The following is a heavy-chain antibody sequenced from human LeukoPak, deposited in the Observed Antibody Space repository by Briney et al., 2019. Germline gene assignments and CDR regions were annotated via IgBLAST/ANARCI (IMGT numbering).Heavy chain of an antibody. CDR1: GGTFSSYA. D-gene: IGHD3-22*01. J-gene: IGHJ4*02. CDR2: IIPIFGTA. V-gene: IGHV1-69*05. CDR3: ARDQGGYYDSSGYFDY. Sequence: GASVKVSCKASGGTFSSYAISWVRQAPGQGLEWMGGIIPIFGTANYAQKFQGRVTITTDESTSTAYMELSSLRSEDTAVYYCARDQGGYYDSSGYFDYWGQGTLVTVX.